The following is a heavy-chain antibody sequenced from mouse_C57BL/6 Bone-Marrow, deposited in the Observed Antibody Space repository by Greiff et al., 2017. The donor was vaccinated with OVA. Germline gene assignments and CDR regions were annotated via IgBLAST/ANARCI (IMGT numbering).Heavy chain of an antibody. J-gene: IGHJ3*01. V-gene: IGHV14-1*01. Sequence: VQLQQSGAELVRPGASVKLSCTASGFNIKDYYMHWVKQRPEQGLEWIGRIDPEDGDAESAPQLPCTAPMTADTSSNTAYLQLSSLTSEDTAVYYCTTGAWFAYWGQGTLVTVSA. CDR1: GFNIKDYY. CDR3: TTGAWFAY. CDR2: IDPEDGDA.